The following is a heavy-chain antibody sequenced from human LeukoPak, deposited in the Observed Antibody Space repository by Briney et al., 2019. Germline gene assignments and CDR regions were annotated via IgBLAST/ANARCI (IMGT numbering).Heavy chain of an antibody. CDR3: ANAASYSVDH. V-gene: IGHV4-39*01. J-gene: IGHJ4*02. CDR1: GGSVSSSFYY. CDR2: MYFSGST. D-gene: IGHD1-26*01. Sequence: SETLSLTCTVSGGSVSSSFYYWGWLRQPPGKGLEWIGSMYFSGSTHYNPSLKSRVTISVDTSKNQFSLKLTSVTAADTAVYYCANAASYSVDHWGQGTLVTVSS.